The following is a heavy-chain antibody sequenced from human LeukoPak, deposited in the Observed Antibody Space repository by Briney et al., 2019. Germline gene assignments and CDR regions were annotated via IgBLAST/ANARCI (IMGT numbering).Heavy chain of an antibody. CDR1: GGSFSGDY. D-gene: IGHD1-26*01. CDR3: ARTSGSYRPIDY. CDR2: INHSGST. V-gene: IGHV4-34*01. J-gene: IGHJ4*02. Sequence: SVTLSLTCAVYGGSFSGDYWSWIRQPPGKGLEWIGEINHSGSTNYNPSLKSRVTISVDTSKNQFSLKLSSVTAADTAVYYCARTSGSYRPIDYWGQGTLVTVSS.